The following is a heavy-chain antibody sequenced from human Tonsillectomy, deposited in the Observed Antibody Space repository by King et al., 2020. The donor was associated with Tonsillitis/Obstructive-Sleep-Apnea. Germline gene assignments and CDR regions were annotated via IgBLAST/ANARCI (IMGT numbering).Heavy chain of an antibody. CDR3: AIRLGYCSGDRCLDY. CDR2: INHSGST. Sequence: VQLQQWGAGLLKPSETLSLTCAVYGGSFSGYYWSWIRQPPGKGLEWIGEINHSGSTNSNPSLKSRVTISVDTSKNQFSLKLSYVPAGDTAVYFCAIRLGYCSGDRCLDYWGQGTLVTVSS. CDR1: GGSFSGYY. J-gene: IGHJ4*02. D-gene: IGHD2-15*01. V-gene: IGHV4-34*01.